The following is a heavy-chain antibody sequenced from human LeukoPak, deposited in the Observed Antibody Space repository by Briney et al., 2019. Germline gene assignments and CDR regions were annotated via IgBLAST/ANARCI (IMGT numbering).Heavy chain of an antibody. CDR1: GGTFISYA. CDR3: ARGQHCSSTSCYEGGLDYYYYYGMDV. Sequence: SVKVSCKASGGTFISYAISWVRQAPGQGLEWMGGIIPIFGTANYAQKFQGRVTITADESTSTAYMELSSPRSEDTAVYYCARGQHCSSTSCYEGGLDYYYYYGMDVWGKGTTVTVSS. D-gene: IGHD2-2*01. J-gene: IGHJ6*04. CDR2: IIPIFGTA. V-gene: IGHV1-69*01.